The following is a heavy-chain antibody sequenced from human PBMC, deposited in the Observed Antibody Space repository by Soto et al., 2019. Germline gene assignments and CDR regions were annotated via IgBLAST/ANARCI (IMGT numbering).Heavy chain of an antibody. D-gene: IGHD1-26*01. V-gene: IGHV4-31*03. CDR2: IYYSGHT. CDR3: ARDHKWDGRDV. Sequence: SENLSLTCSVYGCCFSSARFICRWVSEFPGKGLEWIGYIYYSGHTYYNPSLRSRVIMSVDTSKNQFSLKLSSVTAADTAVYYCARDHKWDGRDVWGQWTTVNVS. J-gene: IGHJ6*02. CDR1: GCCFSSARFI.